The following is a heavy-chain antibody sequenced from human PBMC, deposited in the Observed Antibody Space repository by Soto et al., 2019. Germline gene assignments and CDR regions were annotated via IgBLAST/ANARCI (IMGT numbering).Heavy chain of an antibody. CDR2: IYYTGTT. CDR1: GVSISSSIYY. V-gene: IGHV4-39*01. CDR3: ARHDYVDHYFTY. J-gene: IGHJ4*02. Sequence: QLQLQESGPGLVKPSETLSLTCTVSGVSISSSIYYWGWIRQPPGKGLEWTGTIYYTGTTYYNPSLKSRVTISMDTCKNEFSLKLSSGTAADAAVYYCARHDYVDHYFTYWGQGTLFTVSS. D-gene: IGHD3-16*01.